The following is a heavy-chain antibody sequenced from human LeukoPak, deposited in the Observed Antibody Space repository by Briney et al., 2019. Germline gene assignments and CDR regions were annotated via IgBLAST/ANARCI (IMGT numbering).Heavy chain of an antibody. D-gene: IGHD3-22*01. CDR3: ARTLYYDSSGYYYLFDY. CDR1: GYTFTGYY. V-gene: IGHV1-2*06. CDR2: INPNSGGT. Sequence: ASVKVSCKASGYTFTGYYMHWVRQAPGQGLEWMGRINPNSGGTNYAQKFQGRVTMTRDTSISTAYMELSRLRSDDTAVYYCARTLYYDSSGYYYLFDYLGQGTLVTVSS. J-gene: IGHJ4*02.